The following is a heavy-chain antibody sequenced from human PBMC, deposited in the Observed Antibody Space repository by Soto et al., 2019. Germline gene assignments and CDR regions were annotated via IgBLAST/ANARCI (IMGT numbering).Heavy chain of an antibody. CDR1: GYTFTSYA. Sequence: GASVKVSCEASGYTFTSYAVHWVLQAPGQRLEWMGWINAGNGNTKYSQKFQGRVTITRDTSASTAYMELSSLRSEDTAVYYCARFGYSNYVTAFDYWAREPWSPSPQ. V-gene: IGHV1-3*01. J-gene: IGHJ4*02. CDR3: ARFGYSNYVTAFDY. D-gene: IGHD4-4*01. CDR2: INAGNGNT.